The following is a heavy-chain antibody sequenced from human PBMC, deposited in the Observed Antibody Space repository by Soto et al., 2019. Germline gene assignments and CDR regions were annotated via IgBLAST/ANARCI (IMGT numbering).Heavy chain of an antibody. CDR3: ARGVVVTAIDLHWVSYYFDY. D-gene: IGHD2-21*02. Sequence: VASVKVSCKASGYTFTSYYMHWVRQAPGQGLEWMGIINPSGGSTSYAQKFQGRVTMTRDTSTSTVYMELSSLRSEDTAVYYCARGVVVTAIDLHWVSYYFDYWGQGTLVTVSS. V-gene: IGHV1-46*01. CDR2: INPSGGST. CDR1: GYTFTSYY. J-gene: IGHJ4*02.